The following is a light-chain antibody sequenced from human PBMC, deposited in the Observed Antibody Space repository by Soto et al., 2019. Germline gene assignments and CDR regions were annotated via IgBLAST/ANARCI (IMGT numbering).Light chain of an antibody. J-gene: IGLJ1*01. V-gene: IGLV1-51*01. CDR2: DNN. CDR3: GTWDSSLSAYV. CDR1: TSNIGNNY. Sequence: QSVLTQPPSVSAAPGQKVTISCSGSTSNIGNNYVSWYQHLPGTAPKLLIYDNNKRPSGIPDRFSGSKSGTLATLGITGLQTGDEADYYCGTWDSSLSAYVFGPGTKLTVL.